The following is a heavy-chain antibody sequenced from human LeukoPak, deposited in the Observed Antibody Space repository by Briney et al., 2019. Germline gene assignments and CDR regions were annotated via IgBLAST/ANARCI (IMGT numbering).Heavy chain of an antibody. CDR1: GFTFCGYA. CDR2: ISGSVGST. D-gene: IGHD4-17*01. Sequence: PLGSLRLSCAASGFTFCGYAMSWVPRAPGQGREWVSAISGSVGSTYYADSVKGRFTISRDNSKNTLYLQMNSLRAEDTAVYYCAKDPAYGDYASDYYMDVWGKGTTVTVSS. V-gene: IGHV3-23*01. CDR3: AKDPAYGDYASDYYMDV. J-gene: IGHJ6*03.